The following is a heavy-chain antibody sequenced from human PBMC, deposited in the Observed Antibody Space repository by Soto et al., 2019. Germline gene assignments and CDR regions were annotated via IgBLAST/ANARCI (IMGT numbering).Heavy chain of an antibody. V-gene: IGHV4-59*01. Sequence: SETLSLTCTVSGGSISTYYWGWIRQPPGKGLQWIGYIYYSGSTNYNPSLKSRVTISVDTSKNQFSLRLSSVTAADTAVYYCARYCSSPSCPSKALAYWGQGTLVTVSS. CDR2: IYYSGST. CDR3: ARYCSSPSCPSKALAY. J-gene: IGHJ4*02. D-gene: IGHD2-2*01. CDR1: GGSISTYY.